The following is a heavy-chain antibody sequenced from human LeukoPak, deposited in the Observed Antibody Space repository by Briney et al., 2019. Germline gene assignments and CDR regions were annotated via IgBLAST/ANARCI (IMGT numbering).Heavy chain of an antibody. CDR2: INPSGGST. J-gene: IGHJ6*03. CDR3: ATSPRITIFGVVIIEGDGYYYYMDV. D-gene: IGHD3-3*01. Sequence: GASVKVSCKASGYTFTSYYMHWVRQAPGQGLEWMGIINPSGGSTSYAQKFQGRVTMTRDTSTSTVYMELSSLRSEDTAVYYCATSPRITIFGVVIIEGDGYYYYMDVWGKGTTVTVSS. CDR1: GYTFTSYY. V-gene: IGHV1-46*01.